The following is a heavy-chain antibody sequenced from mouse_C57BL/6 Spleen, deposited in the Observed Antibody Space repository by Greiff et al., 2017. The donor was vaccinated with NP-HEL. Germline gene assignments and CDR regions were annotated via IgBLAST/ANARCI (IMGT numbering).Heavy chain of an antibody. J-gene: IGHJ2*01. CDR2: ISYDGSN. CDR1: GYSITSGYY. D-gene: IGHD2-4*01. V-gene: IGHV3-6*01. Sequence: VQLKESGPGLVKPSQSLSLTCSVTGYSITSGYYWNWIRQFPGNKLEWMGYISYDGSNNYNPSLKNRISITRDTSKNQFFLKLNSVTTEDTATYYCARGDDYSYYFDYWGQGTTLTVSS. CDR3: ARGDDYSYYFDY.